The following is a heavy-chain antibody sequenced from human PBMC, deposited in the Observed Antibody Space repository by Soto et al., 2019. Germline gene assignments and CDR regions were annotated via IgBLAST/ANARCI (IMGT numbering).Heavy chain of an antibody. D-gene: IGHD4-17*01. V-gene: IGHV3-15*04. J-gene: IGHJ4*02. Sequence: GGSLRLSCTASGLTFSKAYMNWVRQAPGKGLEWVGQIDSKIDADKTDFAAPVKGRFTLSRDNAEKSLHLQMNSLRAEDTAVYYCAKLRGDYTVFDYWGQGARVTVSS. CDR3: AKLRGDYTVFDY. CDR1: GLTFSKAY. CDR2: IDSKIDADKT.